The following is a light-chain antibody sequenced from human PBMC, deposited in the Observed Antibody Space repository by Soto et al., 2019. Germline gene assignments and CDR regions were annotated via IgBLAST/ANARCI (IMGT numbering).Light chain of an antibody. J-gene: IGKJ2*01. Sequence: DIQMTQSPSSLSASVGDRVTITCRARQGIRNALGWFQQKPGKAPKRLMYAASSLQSGVPSRVSGSGSVTDYPLTISSLQTEYVATYSCQQYKTYPPTFGRGTKLEIK. CDR2: AAS. CDR1: QGIRNA. CDR3: QQYKTYPPT. V-gene: IGKV1-17*01.